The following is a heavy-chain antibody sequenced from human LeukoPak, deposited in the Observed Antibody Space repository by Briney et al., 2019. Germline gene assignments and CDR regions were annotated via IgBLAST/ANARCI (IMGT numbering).Heavy chain of an antibody. Sequence: GGSLRLSCAASGLTFSDXAMSWGRQAPGRGVEWVXAVSASGGTTYYADSVKGRFTISRDDSMNTLYLQMNSLRAEDSAIFYCAKRVSYSSGSHFDYWGQGTLVTVSS. J-gene: IGHJ4*02. V-gene: IGHV3-23*01. CDR1: GLTFSDXA. D-gene: IGHD3-10*01. CDR2: VSASGGTT. CDR3: AKRVSYSSGSHFDY.